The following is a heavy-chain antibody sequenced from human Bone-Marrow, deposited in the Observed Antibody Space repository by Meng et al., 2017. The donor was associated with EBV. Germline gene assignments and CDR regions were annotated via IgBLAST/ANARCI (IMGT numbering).Heavy chain of an antibody. CDR3: ANGNFHYDTSAYYPDS. CDR2: ISYDGSNH. Sequence: QEQQVVSGGGVGQRGRSLRLSCAASGFTFSSYGMHWVRQAPGKGLEWVAIISYDGSNHYYADSVKGRFTISRDNSNNTLYLQMNSLRPEDTAVYYCANGNFHYDTSAYYPDSWGQGTLVTVSS. J-gene: IGHJ5*01. CDR1: GFTFSSYG. V-gene: IGHV3-30*18. D-gene: IGHD3-22*01.